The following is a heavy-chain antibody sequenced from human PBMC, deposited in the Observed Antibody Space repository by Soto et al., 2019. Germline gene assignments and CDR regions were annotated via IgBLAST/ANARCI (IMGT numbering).Heavy chain of an antibody. J-gene: IGHJ3*02. CDR1: GFTLSSYW. CDR2: TRQDGGQS. D-gene: IGHD1-26*01. V-gene: IGHV3-7*01. Sequence: GGSLRLSCEASGFTLSSYWMSWIRQAPGKGLEWVANTRQDGGQSYLVDSVKGRFTISRDNAKNSLYLQMNSLRAEDTAAYYCARGPTSIVGATVLYDAFDIWGQGTMVTVSS. CDR3: ARGPTSIVGATVLYDAFDI.